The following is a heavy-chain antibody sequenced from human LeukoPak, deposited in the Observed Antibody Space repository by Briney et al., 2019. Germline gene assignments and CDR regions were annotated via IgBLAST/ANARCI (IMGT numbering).Heavy chain of an antibody. CDR1: GFTFSSYG. CDR2: ISYDGSNK. CDR3: AKVGRWSSSWYNYGMDV. D-gene: IGHD6-13*01. J-gene: IGHJ6*02. V-gene: IGHV3-30*18. Sequence: GGSLRLSCAASGFTFSSYGMHWARQAPGKGLEWVAVISYDGSNKYYADSVKGRFTISRDNSKNTLYLQMNSLRAEGTAVYYCAKVGRWSSSWYNYGMDVWGQGTTVTVSS.